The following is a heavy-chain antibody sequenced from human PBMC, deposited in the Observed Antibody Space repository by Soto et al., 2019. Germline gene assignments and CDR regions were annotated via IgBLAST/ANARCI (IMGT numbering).Heavy chain of an antibody. V-gene: IGHV6-1*01. Sequence: SQTLSLTCAISGDSVSSNSAAWNWIRQSPSRGLEWLGRTYYRSKWYNDYAVSVKSRITINPDTSKNQFSLQLNSVTPEDTAVYSCARDGIVVVPAALFYYYYGMDVWGQGTTVTVSS. CDR2: TYYRSKWYN. CDR3: ARDGIVVVPAALFYYYYGMDV. CDR1: GDSVSSNSAA. D-gene: IGHD2-2*01. J-gene: IGHJ6*02.